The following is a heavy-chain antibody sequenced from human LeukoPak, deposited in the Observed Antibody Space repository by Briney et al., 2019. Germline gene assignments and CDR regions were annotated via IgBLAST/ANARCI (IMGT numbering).Heavy chain of an antibody. CDR3: ARRVGKHYYYYYMDV. Sequence: PSVKVSCKASGYTFTGYYMHWVRQAPGQGLEWMGWMNPNSGNTGYAQKFQGRVTMTRNTSISTAYMELSSLRSEDTAVYYCARRVGKHYYYYYMDVWGKGTTVTISS. CDR1: GYTFTGYY. V-gene: IGHV1-8*02. D-gene: IGHD2-15*01. CDR2: MNPNSGNT. J-gene: IGHJ6*03.